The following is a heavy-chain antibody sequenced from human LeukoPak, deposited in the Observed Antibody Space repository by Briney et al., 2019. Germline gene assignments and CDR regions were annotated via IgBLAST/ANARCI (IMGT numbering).Heavy chain of an antibody. CDR1: GFTFSSYA. Sequence: GRSLRLSCAASGFTFSSYAMHWVRQAPGKGLEWVAVISYDGSNKYYAHSVSGRFTMSRDNSKNALFLQLNSLRAEDTAVYYCVSHYGMDVWGQGTTVTVSS. V-gene: IGHV3-30*14. J-gene: IGHJ6*02. CDR2: ISYDGSNK. CDR3: VSHYGMDV.